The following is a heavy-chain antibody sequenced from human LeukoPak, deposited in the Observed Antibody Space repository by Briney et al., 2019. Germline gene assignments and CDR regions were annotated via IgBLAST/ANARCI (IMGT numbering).Heavy chain of an antibody. CDR1: GYTFTSYY. J-gene: IGHJ4*02. CDR2: INPNSGGT. V-gene: IGHV1-2*02. CDR3: ARGPPRSGSYYPAIDY. Sequence: ASVKVSCKASGYTFTSYYMHWVRQAPGQGLEWMGWINPNSGGTNYAQKFQGRVTMTRDTSISTAYMELSRLRSDDTAVYYCARGPPRSGSYYPAIDYWGQGTLVTVSS. D-gene: IGHD3-10*01.